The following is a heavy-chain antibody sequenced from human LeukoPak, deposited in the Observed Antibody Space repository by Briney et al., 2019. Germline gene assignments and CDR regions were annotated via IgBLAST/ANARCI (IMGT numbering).Heavy chain of an antibody. CDR2: ISAYNGNT. D-gene: IGHD3-9*01. V-gene: IGHV1-18*01. J-gene: IGHJ4*02. Sequence: GASVKVSCKASGYTFTSYGISWVRQAPGQGLEWMGWISAYNGNTNYAQKLQGRVTMTTDTSTSTAYMELRSLRSDDTAVYYCARDVGPQSLRYFDDTNDYWGQGTLVTVSS. CDR1: GYTFTSYG. CDR3: ARDVGPQSLRYFDDTNDY.